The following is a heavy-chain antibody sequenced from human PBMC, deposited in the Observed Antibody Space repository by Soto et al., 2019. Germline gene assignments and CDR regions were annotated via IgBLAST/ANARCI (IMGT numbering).Heavy chain of an antibody. V-gene: IGHV4-30-4*01. CDR1: GGSISSGNYY. J-gene: IGHJ4*02. CDR2: ISYSGST. Sequence: QVQLQESGPGLVKPSQTLSLTCTVSGGSISSGNYYWRWIRQPPGKGLEWIGFISYSGSTYYSTTLKSRVTISVDTSKIQFSLNLSFVTDAGTAVYYCATMGTPATGLYYFDYWSQGSLVTVSS. D-gene: IGHD2-15*01. CDR3: ATMGTPATGLYYFDY.